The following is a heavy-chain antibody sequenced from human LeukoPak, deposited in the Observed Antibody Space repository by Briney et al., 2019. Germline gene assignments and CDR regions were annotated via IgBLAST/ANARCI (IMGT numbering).Heavy chain of an antibody. CDR3: ARDWTGQAGSLIPNFDY. D-gene: IGHD3-10*01. CDR1: GYTFTSYG. Sequence: ASVKVSCKASGYTFTSYGISWVRQAPGQGLEWMGWISAYNGNTNYAQKLQGRVTMTTDTSTSTAYLELRSLRSDDTAVYYCARDWTGQAGSLIPNFDYWGQGTLVTVSS. V-gene: IGHV1-18*01. J-gene: IGHJ4*02. CDR2: ISAYNGNT.